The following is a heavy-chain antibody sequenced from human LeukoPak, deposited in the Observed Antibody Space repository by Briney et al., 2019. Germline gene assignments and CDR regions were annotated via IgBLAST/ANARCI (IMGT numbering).Heavy chain of an antibody. D-gene: IGHD6-6*01. J-gene: IGHJ4*02. CDR1: GFTFSSYA. CDR3: AKVRYSSSSLREAALDY. CDR2: ISGSGGST. Sequence: RAGGSLRLSCAASGFTFSSYAMSWVRQAPGKGLEWVSAISGSGGSTYYADSVKGRFTISRDNSKNTLYLQMNSLRAEDTAVYYCAKVRYSSSSLREAALDYWGQGTLVTVSS. V-gene: IGHV3-23*01.